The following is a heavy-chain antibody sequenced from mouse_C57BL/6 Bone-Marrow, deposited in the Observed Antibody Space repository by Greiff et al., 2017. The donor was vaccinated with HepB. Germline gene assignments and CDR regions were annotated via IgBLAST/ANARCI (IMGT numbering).Heavy chain of an antibody. Sequence: QVQLQQPGAELVMPGASVKLSCKASGYTFTSYWMHWVKQRPGQGLEWIGEIDPSDSYTNYNQKFKGKSTLTVDKSSSTAYMQLSSLTSEDSAVYYCARQPYDWYFEVWGTGTTVTVSS. D-gene: IGHD1-1*01. V-gene: IGHV1-69*01. CDR1: GYTFTSYW. J-gene: IGHJ1*03. CDR2: IDPSDSYT. CDR3: ARQPYDWYFEV.